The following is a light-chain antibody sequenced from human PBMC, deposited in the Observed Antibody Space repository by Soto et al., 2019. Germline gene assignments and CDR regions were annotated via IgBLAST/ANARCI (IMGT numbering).Light chain of an antibody. J-gene: IGKJ1*01. Sequence: EIVMTQSPATLSVSPGDRVTLSCRASQFVRSNSAWYQQKPGLAPRLILYDTSFRATGIPDRFSGSGSGTDFTLTISRLDPEDFAVYYCQQYGSSPSFGQGTKVDIK. CDR3: QQYGSSPS. CDR2: DTS. CDR1: QFVRSN. V-gene: IGKV3D-20*01.